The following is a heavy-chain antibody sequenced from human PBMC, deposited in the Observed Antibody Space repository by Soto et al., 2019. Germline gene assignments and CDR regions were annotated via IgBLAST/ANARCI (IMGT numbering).Heavy chain of an antibody. J-gene: IGHJ6*02. CDR2: IWYDGSNK. V-gene: IGHV3-33*01. CDR1: GFTFSSYG. D-gene: IGHD3-10*01. Sequence: GGSLRLSSAASGFTFSSYGMHWVRQAPGKGLEWVAVIWYDGSNKYYADSVKGRFTISRDNSKNTLYLQMNSLRAEDTAVYYCARDLGSGIDYYGMDVWGQGTTVTVSS. CDR3: ARDLGSGIDYYGMDV.